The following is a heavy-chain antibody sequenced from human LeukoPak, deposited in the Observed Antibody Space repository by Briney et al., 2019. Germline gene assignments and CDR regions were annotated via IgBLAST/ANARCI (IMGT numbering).Heavy chain of an antibody. CDR2: IYCSGST. J-gene: IGHJ4*02. V-gene: IGHV4-31*03. CDR3: ARGQQPISLFDY. Sequence: TLSLTCTVSGGSISSGGYYWSWIRQHPGKGLEWIGYIYCSGSTYYNPSLKSRVTISVDTSKNQFSLKLSSVTAADTAVYYCARGQQPISLFDYWGQGTLVTVSS. D-gene: IGHD6-13*01. CDR1: GGSISSGGYY.